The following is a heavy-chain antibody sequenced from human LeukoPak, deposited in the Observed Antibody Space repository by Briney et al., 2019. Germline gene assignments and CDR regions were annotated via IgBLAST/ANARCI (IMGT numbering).Heavy chain of an antibody. V-gene: IGHV3-11*01. CDR3: ARDHNSGWFNADVLEYFQH. J-gene: IGHJ1*01. Sequence: GGSLRLSCAASGFTFSDFYMSWIRQTPEKGLEWISHISTTGNTKYYADSVIGRFSISRDNAKNSVYLQMNSLRAEDTAVYYCARDHNSGWFNADVLEYFQHWGQGTLVTVSS. CDR1: GFTFSDFY. CDR2: ISTTGNTK. D-gene: IGHD6-19*01.